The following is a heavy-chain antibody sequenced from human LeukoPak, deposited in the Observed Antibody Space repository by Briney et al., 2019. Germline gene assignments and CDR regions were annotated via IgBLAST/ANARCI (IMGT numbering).Heavy chain of an antibody. CDR1: GYTFTSYD. J-gene: IGHJ6*03. CDR3: ARREQDYGGTYYYYYYMDV. Sequence: ASVKVSCKASGYTFTSYDINWVRQATGQGLEWMGWMNPNSGNTGYAQKFQGRVTMTTDTSTSTAYMELRSLRSDDTAVYYCARREQDYGGTYYYYYYMDVWGKGTTVTISS. V-gene: IGHV1-8*01. CDR2: MNPNSGNT. D-gene: IGHD4-23*01.